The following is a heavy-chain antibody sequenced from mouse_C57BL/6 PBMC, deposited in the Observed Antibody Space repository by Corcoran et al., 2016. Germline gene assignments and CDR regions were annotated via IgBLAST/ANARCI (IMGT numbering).Heavy chain of an antibody. D-gene: IGHD1-1*01. CDR2: INPNNGGT. Sequence: EVQLQQSGPELVKPGASVKISCKASGYTFTDYYMNWVKQSHGKSLEWIGDINPNNGGTSYTQKFKGKATLTVDKSSSTAYMELRSLTSEDCAVYYCGRSDYGSSYEYVDVGGTGTTVTVSS. CDR3: GRSDYGSSYEYVDV. CDR1: GYTFTDYY. V-gene: IGHV1-26*01. J-gene: IGHJ1*03.